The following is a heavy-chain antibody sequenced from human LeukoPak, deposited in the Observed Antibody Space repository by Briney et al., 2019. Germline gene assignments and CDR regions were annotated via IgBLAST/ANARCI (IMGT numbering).Heavy chain of an antibody. D-gene: IGHD3-10*01. CDR3: ARSFITMVRGVIITETGFDY. Sequence: GASVKVSCKASGYTFTGYYMHWVRQAPGQGLEWMGWINPNSGGTNYAQKFQGRVTMTRETSIRTAYMELSRLRSDDTAVYYCARSFITMVRGVIITETGFDYWGQGTLVTVSS. CDR2: INPNSGGT. J-gene: IGHJ4*02. CDR1: GYTFTGYY. V-gene: IGHV1-2*02.